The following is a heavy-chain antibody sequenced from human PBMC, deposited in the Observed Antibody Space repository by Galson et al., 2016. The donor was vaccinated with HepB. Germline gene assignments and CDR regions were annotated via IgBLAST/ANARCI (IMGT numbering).Heavy chain of an antibody. CDR1: GFTFRSYA. CDR2: IWYDGSDK. Sequence: SLRLSCAASGFTFRSYALHWVRQAPGKGLAWVAVIWYDGSDKYYADSVKGRFTISRDNSKNTLYLQVNSLRAEDTAVYYCARDETGYCRSTSCYTYYHGMDGWGQGTTVTVS. V-gene: IGHV3-33*01. J-gene: IGHJ6*02. CDR3: ARDETGYCRSTSCYTYYHGMDG. D-gene: IGHD2-2*02.